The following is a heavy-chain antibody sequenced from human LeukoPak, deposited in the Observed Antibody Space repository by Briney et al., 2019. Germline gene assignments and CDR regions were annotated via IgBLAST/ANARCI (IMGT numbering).Heavy chain of an antibody. CDR1: GFTFSNYA. J-gene: IGHJ4*02. CDR2: ISGSGDAT. V-gene: IGHV3-23*01. Sequence: GGSLRLSCAASGFTFSNYAMTWVRQAPGKGLECVSVISGSGDATNYADSVKGRFTISRDNSKSTLYVQMNSLRAEDTAVYYCAKSTSFYLDSWSQGTLVTVSS. CDR3: AKSTSFYLDS.